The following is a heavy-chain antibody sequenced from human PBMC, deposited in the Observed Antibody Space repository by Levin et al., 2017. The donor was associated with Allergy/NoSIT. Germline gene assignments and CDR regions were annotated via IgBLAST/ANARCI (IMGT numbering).Heavy chain of an antibody. CDR3: ARDRGGAYYYMDV. CDR1: GFTLSSYW. Sequence: GGSLRLSCAASGFTLSSYWMHWVRQAPGKGLMWVSRLKSDGSSPSYADTVKGRFTISRDSAKNTLYLQMNSLGAEDTAVYYCARDRGGAYYYMDVWGKGTTVTVSS. V-gene: IGHV3-74*01. J-gene: IGHJ6*03. D-gene: IGHD3-16*01. CDR2: LKSDGSSP.